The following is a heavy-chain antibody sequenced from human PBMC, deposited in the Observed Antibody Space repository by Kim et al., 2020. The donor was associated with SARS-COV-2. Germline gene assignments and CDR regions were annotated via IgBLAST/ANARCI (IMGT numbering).Heavy chain of an antibody. CDR1: GFNFNIYS. Sequence: GGSLRLSCAASGFNFNIYSMNWVRQTPGRGLEWVSYITSSSSTIYYADSVKGRFTISRYNAKNSVDLQMNSLRDEETALYYCTRGLQWGFDFWGQESLVTVSS. V-gene: IGHV3-48*02. D-gene: IGHD2-8*01. CDR2: ITSSSSTI. CDR3: TRGLQWGFDF. J-gene: IGHJ4*02.